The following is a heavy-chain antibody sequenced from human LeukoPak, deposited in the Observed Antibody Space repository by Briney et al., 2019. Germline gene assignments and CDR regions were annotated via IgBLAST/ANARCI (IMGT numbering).Heavy chain of an antibody. CDR1: AFILSDYN. J-gene: IGHJ4*01. D-gene: IGHD1-26*01. CDR2: IAISGTYI. V-gene: IGHV3-21*01. CDR3: ARDLSATARAYDY. Sequence: GGSMRLSCAASAFILSDYNMNWVRQAPGEWLEWVSLIAISGTYITYADSLKGRFTISRDNAKNSLYLQMNSLRAEDTAVYYCARDLSATARAYDYWGHGTLVTVSS.